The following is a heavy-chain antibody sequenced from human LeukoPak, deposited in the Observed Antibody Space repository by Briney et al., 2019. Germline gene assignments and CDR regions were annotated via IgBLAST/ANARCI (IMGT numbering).Heavy chain of an antibody. J-gene: IGHJ4*02. CDR2: ISWNSGSI. V-gene: IGHV3-9*01. CDR3: XKDXSYXSGSRFDY. D-gene: IGHD3-10*01. CDR1: GFTFSSYG. Sequence: XXXXXCXASGFTFSSYGMHWVRQAPGKGLEWVSGISWNSGSIVYADSVKGRFTISRENAKNSVYLKMKSQRGEDRALYYCXKDXSYXSGSRFDYWGQGTLVTVSS.